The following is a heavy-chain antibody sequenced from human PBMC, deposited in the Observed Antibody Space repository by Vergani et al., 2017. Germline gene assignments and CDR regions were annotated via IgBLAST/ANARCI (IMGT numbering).Heavy chain of an antibody. CDR3: TTDPKDSSGLYYYYYYGMDV. Sequence: EVQLVESGGGLVKPGGSLRLSCAASGFTFSNAWMSWVRQAPGKGLEWVGRIKSKTDGGTTDYAAPVKGRFTISRDDSKNTLYLQMNSLKTEDTAVYYCTTDPKDSSGLYYYYYYGMDVWGQGTTVTVSS. CDR2: IKSKTDGGTT. CDR1: GFTFSNAW. D-gene: IGHD3-22*01. V-gene: IGHV3-15*01. J-gene: IGHJ6*02.